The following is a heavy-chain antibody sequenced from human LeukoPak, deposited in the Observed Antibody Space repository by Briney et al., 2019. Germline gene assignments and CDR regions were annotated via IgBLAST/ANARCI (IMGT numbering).Heavy chain of an antibody. CDR3: ARGRVSRYYDSSGYYLGY. CDR2: INPNSGGT. D-gene: IGHD3-22*01. Sequence: ASVKVSCKASGYTFTGYYMHWVRQAPGQGLEWMGWINPNSGGTNYAQKFQGRVTMTRDTSISTAYMELSRLRSDDTAVYYCARGRVSRYYDSSGYYLGYWGQGTLVTVSS. J-gene: IGHJ4*02. V-gene: IGHV1-2*02. CDR1: GYTFTGYY.